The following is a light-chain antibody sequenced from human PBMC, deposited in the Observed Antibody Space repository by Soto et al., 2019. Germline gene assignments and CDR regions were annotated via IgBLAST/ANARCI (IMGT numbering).Light chain of an antibody. CDR1: QSVSNNY. Sequence: EIVLTQSPGTPSLSPGERATLSCSASQSVSNNYLAWYQQKPGQAPRLLIYGASNRATGIPDRFSGSGSGTNCTLTFSGRVQAGSLAYYWAQYGTSGRVGEGTRVEIK. V-gene: IGKV3-20*01. CDR3: AQYGTSGR. CDR2: GAS. J-gene: IGKJ4*01.